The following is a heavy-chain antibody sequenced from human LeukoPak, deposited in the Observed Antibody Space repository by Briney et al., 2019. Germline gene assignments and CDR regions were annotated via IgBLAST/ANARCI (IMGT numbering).Heavy chain of an antibody. CDR2: INPNSGGT. V-gene: IGHV1-2*02. J-gene: IGHJ4*02. CDR1: GYTCTGYY. D-gene: IGHD1-26*01. Sequence: ASVKVSCKASGYTCTGYYMHWVRQAPGQGLEWMGWINPNSGGTNYAQKFQGRVTMTRDTSISTAYMELSRLRSDDTAVYYCGIVGAQGYYFDYWGQGTLVTVSS. CDR3: GIVGAQGYYFDY.